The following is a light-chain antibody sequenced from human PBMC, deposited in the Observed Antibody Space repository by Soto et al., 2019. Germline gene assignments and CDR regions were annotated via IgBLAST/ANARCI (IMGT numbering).Light chain of an antibody. Sequence: DIQMTQSPSTLSASVGDRVTITCRASQSISSWLAWYQQKPGKAPKLLIYKASSLESGVPSRFSGSGSGTEFTLTISSLQPDDFATYYCQQYNSYVFGPGTKVDI. CDR1: QSISSW. CDR2: KAS. V-gene: IGKV1-5*03. CDR3: QQYNSYV. J-gene: IGKJ3*01.